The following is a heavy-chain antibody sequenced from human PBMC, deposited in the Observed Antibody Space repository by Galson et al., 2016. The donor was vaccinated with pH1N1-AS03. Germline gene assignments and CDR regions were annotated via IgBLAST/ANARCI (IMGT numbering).Heavy chain of an antibody. Sequence: SLRLSCAASEFTFDDFAMHWVRQPPGKVLEWIAVIGGDGGDTYYADSVKGRFTISRDNSKKSLFLQMNSLRTEDTALYYCAKKGATTKDFDNWGQGTLVTVSS. V-gene: IGHV3-43*02. CDR2: IGGDGGDT. CDR1: EFTFDDFA. CDR3: AKKGATTKDFDN. J-gene: IGHJ4*02. D-gene: IGHD1-26*01.